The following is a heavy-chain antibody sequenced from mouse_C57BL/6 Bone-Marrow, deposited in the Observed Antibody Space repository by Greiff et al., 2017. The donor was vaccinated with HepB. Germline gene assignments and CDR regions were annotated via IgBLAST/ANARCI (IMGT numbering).Heavy chain of an antibody. Sequence: EVQLQQSGPELVKPGASVKISCKASGYTFTDYYMNWVKQSHGKSLEWIGDINPNNGGTSYNQKFKGKATLTVDKSSSTAYMELRSLTSEDSAVYYCALYYGNYVEDYYAMDYWGQGTSVTVSS. CDR3: ALYYGNYVEDYYAMDY. J-gene: IGHJ4*01. CDR2: INPNNGGT. CDR1: GYTFTDYY. V-gene: IGHV1-26*01. D-gene: IGHD2-1*01.